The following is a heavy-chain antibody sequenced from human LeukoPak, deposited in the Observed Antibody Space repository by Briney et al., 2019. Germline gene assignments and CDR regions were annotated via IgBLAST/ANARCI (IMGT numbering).Heavy chain of an antibody. D-gene: IGHD3-3*01. Sequence: SETLSLTCTVSGGSISSYYWSWIRQPPGKGLEWIGYIYTSGSTNYNPSLKSRVTISVDTSKNQFSLKLSSATAADTAVYYCARHRHDFWSGYYYMDVWGKGTTVTVSS. CDR3: ARHRHDFWSGYYYMDV. V-gene: IGHV4-4*09. CDR2: IYTSGST. CDR1: GGSISSYY. J-gene: IGHJ6*03.